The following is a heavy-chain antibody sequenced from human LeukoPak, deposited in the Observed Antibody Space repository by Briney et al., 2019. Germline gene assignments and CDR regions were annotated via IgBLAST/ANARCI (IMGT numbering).Heavy chain of an antibody. D-gene: IGHD6-19*01. CDR1: GFTFSDYY. CDR2: ISTSGSTI. V-gene: IGHV3-11*01. J-gene: IGHJ4*02. Sequence: GGSLRLSRAASGFTFSDYYMSWIRQAPGKGLEWVSYISTSGSTIYYADSVKGRFTISRDNAKNSLYLQMNSLRAEDAAVYYCASRYSSGIDYWGQGTLVTVSS. CDR3: ASRYSSGIDY.